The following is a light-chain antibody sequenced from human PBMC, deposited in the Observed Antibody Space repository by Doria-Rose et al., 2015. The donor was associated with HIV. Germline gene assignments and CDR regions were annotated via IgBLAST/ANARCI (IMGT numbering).Light chain of an antibody. V-gene: IGKV4-1*01. J-gene: IGKJ3*01. CDR2: WAS. CDR1: QSLLYTSKNY. CDR3: QQYYDTPS. Sequence: DIQVTQSPESLGMSLGERATLNCKSNQSLLYTSKNYLAWYQQKPGQPPKLLIYWASTRQSGVPARFSGSGSGTDFSLTISSLEAEDVAVYYCQQYYDTPSFGPGTTLDIK.